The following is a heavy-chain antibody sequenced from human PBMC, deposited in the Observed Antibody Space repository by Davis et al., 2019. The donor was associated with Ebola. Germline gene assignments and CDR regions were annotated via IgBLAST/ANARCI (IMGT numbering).Heavy chain of an antibody. Sequence: GESLKISCAASGYTFTSYAMHWVRQAPGQRLEWMGWINAGNGNTKYSQKFQGRVTITRDTSASTAYMELSSLRSEDTAVYYCARDQSGWNWFDPWGQGTLVTVSS. CDR3: ARDQSGWNWFDP. V-gene: IGHV1-3*01. D-gene: IGHD3-3*01. CDR2: INAGNGNT. J-gene: IGHJ5*02. CDR1: GYTFTSYA.